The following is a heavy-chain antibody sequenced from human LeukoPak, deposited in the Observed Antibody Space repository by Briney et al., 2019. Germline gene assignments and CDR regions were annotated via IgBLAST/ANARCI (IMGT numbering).Heavy chain of an antibody. CDR1: GDSFSNYY. D-gene: IGHD2-2*01. CDR3: ASSPRLTTSWFLFDS. J-gene: IGHJ5*01. Sequence: PSETLSLTCSVSGDSFSNYYWTWIRQPPGKGLEWIGYVYYSGSTNYNPSLKTRLHLSVDTSKNRFSLKLSSVTAADTAVYYCASSPRLTTSWFLFDSWGHGTLVTVYS. V-gene: IGHV4-59*08. CDR2: VYYSGST.